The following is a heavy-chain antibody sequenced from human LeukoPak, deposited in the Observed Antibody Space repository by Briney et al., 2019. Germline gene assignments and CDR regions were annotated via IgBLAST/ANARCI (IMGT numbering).Heavy chain of an antibody. CDR3: VKSATGPYFDY. D-gene: IGHD3-9*01. V-gene: IGHV3-23*01. CDR1: GGSISSSTYY. Sequence: PSETLSLTCTVSGGSISSSTYYWGWVRQAPGKGLEWVSAISGSGGSTYYADSVKGRFTISRDNSKNTLYLQMNSLRAEDTAVYYCVKSATGPYFDYWGQGTLVTVSS. J-gene: IGHJ4*02. CDR2: ISGSGGST.